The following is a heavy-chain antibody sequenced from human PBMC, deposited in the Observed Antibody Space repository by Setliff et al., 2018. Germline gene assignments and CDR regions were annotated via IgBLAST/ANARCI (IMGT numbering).Heavy chain of an antibody. D-gene: IGHD2-8*01. CDR3: ARGLIVLPGPSGDMGYFDY. J-gene: IGHJ4*02. CDR2: INPSGGYT. Sequence: ASVKVSCKPSGYTFTDYYIHWVRQAPGQGLEWMGMINPSGGYTIYAQKFQGRVTMTRDTSTSTVYLELSSLRSEDTAVYYCARGLIVLPGPSGDMGYFDYWGQGTLVTVSS. V-gene: IGHV1-46*01. CDR1: GYTFTDYY.